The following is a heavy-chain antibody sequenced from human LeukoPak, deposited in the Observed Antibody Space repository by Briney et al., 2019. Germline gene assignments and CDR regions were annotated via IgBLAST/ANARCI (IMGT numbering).Heavy chain of an antibody. CDR2: IKQDGSEK. CDR3: ARDAFGYYYGSGSPSDAFDI. CDR1: GFTFSSYW. V-gene: IGHV3-7*01. J-gene: IGHJ3*02. D-gene: IGHD3-10*01. Sequence: GGSLRLSCAASGFTFSSYWMSWVRQAPGKGLEWVANIKQDGSEKYYVDSVKGRFTISRDNAKNSLYLQMNSLRAEDTAVYYCARDAFGYYYGSGSPSDAFDIWGQGTMVTVSS.